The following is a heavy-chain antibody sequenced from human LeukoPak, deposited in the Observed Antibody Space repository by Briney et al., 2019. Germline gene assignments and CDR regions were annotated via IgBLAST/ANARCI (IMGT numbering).Heavy chain of an antibody. CDR2: INHSGSA. CDR3: ARGQGTVTTH. V-gene: IGHV4-34*01. J-gene: IGHJ4*02. Sequence: SETLSLTCAVSGGSFSGYYWTRIRQPPGKGLEWIGEINHSGSANYSPSLSSRATISLDMSENQFSLKLTSVTAADTAVYYCARGQGTVTTHWGQGTLVTVSS. D-gene: IGHD4-17*01. CDR1: GGSFSGYY.